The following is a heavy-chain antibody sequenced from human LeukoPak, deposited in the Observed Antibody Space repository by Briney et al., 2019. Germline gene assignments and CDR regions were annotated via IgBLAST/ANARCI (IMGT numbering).Heavy chain of an antibody. Sequence: SETLSLTCTVSGGSISSYYWSWIRQPPGKGLEWIGYIYYSGSTNYNPSLKSRVTISVDTSKNQFSLKLSSVTAADTAVYYCARDLYSSSWGGPYNWFDLWGQGTLVTVSS. CDR2: IYYSGST. J-gene: IGHJ5*02. CDR3: ARDLYSSSWGGPYNWFDL. D-gene: IGHD6-13*01. CDR1: GGSISSYY. V-gene: IGHV4-59*01.